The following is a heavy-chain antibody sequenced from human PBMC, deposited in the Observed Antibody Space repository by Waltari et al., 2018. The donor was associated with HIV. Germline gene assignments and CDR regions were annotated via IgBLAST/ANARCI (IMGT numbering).Heavy chain of an antibody. Sequence: EVQLVESGGGLVQPGGSLRLSCAASGFTFSNYTMNWCRPYPGKGLEWVSNISRSSSSIFYADSVKGRFTISRDNAKNSLYLQMNSLRVEDTAVYYCARDINGGWGYWGQGTLVTVAS. CDR1: GFTFSNYT. CDR2: ISRSSSSI. V-gene: IGHV3-48*01. D-gene: IGHD7-27*01. J-gene: IGHJ4*02. CDR3: ARDINGGWGY.